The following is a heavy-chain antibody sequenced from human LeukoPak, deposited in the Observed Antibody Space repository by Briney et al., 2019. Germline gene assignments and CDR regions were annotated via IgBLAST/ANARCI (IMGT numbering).Heavy chain of an antibody. CDR2: ISAYNGNT. J-gene: IGHJ3*02. CDR1: GYTFTSYG. V-gene: IGHV1-18*01. CDR3: ARDIPYSSSWYGSYAFDI. D-gene: IGHD6-13*01. Sequence: ASVKVSCKASGYTFTSYGISWVRQAPGQGLEWMGWISAYNGNTNYAQKLQGRATMTTDTSTSTAYMELRSLRSDDTAVYYCARDIPYSSSWYGSYAFDIWGQGTMVTVSS.